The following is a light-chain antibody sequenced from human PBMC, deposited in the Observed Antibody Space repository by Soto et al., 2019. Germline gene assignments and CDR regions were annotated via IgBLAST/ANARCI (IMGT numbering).Light chain of an antibody. CDR3: QHYSTYWWS. Sequence: DIQMTQSPSTLSASVGDRVTITCRASESISSYLAWYQQKPGRAPKMLIYKASNLEIGVPSRFSGSGSGTEFPLTISSLQPDDFATYYCQHYSTYWWSFGQGTKVEIK. CDR2: KAS. CDR1: ESISSY. V-gene: IGKV1-5*03. J-gene: IGKJ1*01.